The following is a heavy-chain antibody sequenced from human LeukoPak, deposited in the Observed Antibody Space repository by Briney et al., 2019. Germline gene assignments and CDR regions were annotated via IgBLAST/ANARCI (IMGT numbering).Heavy chain of an antibody. Sequence: GASVKVSCKASGYTFTGYYVHWVRQVPGQGLEWMGWINPNSSATNFPQKFQGRVTLTRDTSITTAYMELSSLRSEDTAVYYCATGYSGYVPLGPLGYWGQGTLVTVSS. CDR3: ATGYSGYVPLGPLGY. D-gene: IGHD5-12*01. V-gene: IGHV1-2*02. CDR1: GYTFTGYY. CDR2: INPNSSAT. J-gene: IGHJ4*02.